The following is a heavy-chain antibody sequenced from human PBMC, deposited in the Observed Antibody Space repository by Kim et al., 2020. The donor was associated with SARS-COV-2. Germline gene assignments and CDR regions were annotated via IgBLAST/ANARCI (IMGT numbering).Heavy chain of an antibody. CDR2: GSH. Sequence: GSHNPTPSLKSRVTISVDTSKNQFSLKLSSVTAADTAVYYCARGELSHDYWGQGTLVTVSS. D-gene: IGHD3-16*02. CDR3: ARGELSHDY. V-gene: IGHV4-59*09. J-gene: IGHJ4*02.